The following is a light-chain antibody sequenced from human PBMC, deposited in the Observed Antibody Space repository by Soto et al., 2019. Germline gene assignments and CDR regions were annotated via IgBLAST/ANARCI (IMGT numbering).Light chain of an antibody. CDR3: QSYDRSLSGYV. V-gene: IGLV1-40*01. CDR1: SSNSGAGYD. Sequence: SVLTQPPSVSGAPGQRVTTSCTGSSSNSGAGYDVHWYQQLPGTAPKLLIYANGNRPSGVPDRFSGSKSGTSASLAITGLQAEDEADYYCQSYDRSLSGYVLGTGTKVTVL. CDR2: ANG. J-gene: IGLJ1*01.